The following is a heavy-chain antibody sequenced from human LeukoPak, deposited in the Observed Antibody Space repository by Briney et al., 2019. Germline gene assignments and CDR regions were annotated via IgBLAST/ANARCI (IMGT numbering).Heavy chain of an antibody. J-gene: IGHJ3*01. V-gene: IGHV5-51*01. CDR2: IYPGDSDT. CDR1: GYTFTRNW. D-gene: IGHD4-17*01. CDR3: ARRNYGDYVDVFDL. Sequence: GESLKISCQGSGYTFTRNWIGWVRHMPGKGLEWVGIIYPGDSDTRYNPSFEGQVTISADKSISTAYLQWSSLKASDTAMYYCARRNYGDYVDVFDLWGQGTMVIVSS.